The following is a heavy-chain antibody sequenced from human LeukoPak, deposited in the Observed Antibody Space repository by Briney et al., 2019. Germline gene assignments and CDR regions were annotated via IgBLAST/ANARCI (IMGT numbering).Heavy chain of an antibody. V-gene: IGHV4-34*01. CDR2: INHSGST. J-gene: IGHJ6*03. Sequence: SETLSLTCAVYGGSFSGYYWSWLRQPPGKGLEWIGEINHSGSTNYNPSLKSRVTISVDTSMNQFSLKLSSVTAADTAVYYCARGLMSGCSSTSCYRRGNYYYYYYMDVWGKGTTVTVSS. CDR3: ARGLMSGCSSTSCYRRGNYYYYYYMDV. CDR1: GGSFSGYY. D-gene: IGHD2-2*02.